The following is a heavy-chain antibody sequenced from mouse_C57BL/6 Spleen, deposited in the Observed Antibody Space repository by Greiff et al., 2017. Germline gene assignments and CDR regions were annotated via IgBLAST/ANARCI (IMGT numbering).Heavy chain of an antibody. CDR1: GYTFTSYW. Sequence: QVQLQQPGAELVRPGSSVKLSCKASGYTFTSYWMHWVKQRPIQGLEWIGNIDPSDSETHYNQKFKDKATLTVDKSSSTAYMQLSSLTSEDSAVYYCARAITTVVARGFAYWGQGTLVTVSA. V-gene: IGHV1-52*01. CDR2: IDPSDSET. D-gene: IGHD1-1*01. J-gene: IGHJ3*01. CDR3: ARAITTVVARGFAY.